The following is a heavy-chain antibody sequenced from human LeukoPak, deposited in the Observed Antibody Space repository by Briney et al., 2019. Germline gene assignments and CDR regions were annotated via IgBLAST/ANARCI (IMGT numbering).Heavy chain of an antibody. CDR2: ISDRGGKT. J-gene: IGHJ4*02. CDR3: AKHGSGRYFDY. D-gene: IGHD6-19*01. Sequence: RPGGSLRLSCAASGFTFSTFSNYGMSWVRQAPGKGLEWVSAISDRGGKTYYAGSMKGRFTISRDNSKNTLYLQMNSLRAEDTAVYYCAKHGSGRYFDYWGQGTLVTASS. V-gene: IGHV3-23*01. CDR1: GFTFSTFSNYG.